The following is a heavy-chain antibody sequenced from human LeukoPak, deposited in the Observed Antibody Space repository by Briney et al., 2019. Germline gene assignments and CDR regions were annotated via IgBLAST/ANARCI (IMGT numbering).Heavy chain of an antibody. CDR3: ARDSVNIPFFDY. CDR2: ISSSSSYI. V-gene: IGHV3-21*01. CDR1: AFTFSSYS. J-gene: IGHJ4*02. D-gene: IGHD2/OR15-2a*01. Sequence: GGSLRLSCAASAFTFSSYSMNWVRQAPGKGLEWVSSISSSSSYIYYADSVKGRFTISRDNAKNSLYLQMNSLRAEDTAVYYCARDSVNIPFFDYWGQGTLVTVSS.